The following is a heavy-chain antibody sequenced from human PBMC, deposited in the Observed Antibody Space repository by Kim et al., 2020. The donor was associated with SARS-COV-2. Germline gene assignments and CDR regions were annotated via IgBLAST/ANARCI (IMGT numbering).Heavy chain of an antibody. CDR1: GFTFSSYW. Sequence: GGSLRLSCAASGFTFSSYWMSWVRQAPGKGLEWVANIKQDGSEKYYVDSVKGRFTISRDNAKNSLYLQMNSLRAEDTAVYYCARDSGLRVRENAFDSWGQGTMVTVSS. J-gene: IGHJ3*02. D-gene: IGHD1-26*01. CDR2: IKQDGSEK. CDR3: ARDSGLRVRENAFDS. V-gene: IGHV3-7*01.